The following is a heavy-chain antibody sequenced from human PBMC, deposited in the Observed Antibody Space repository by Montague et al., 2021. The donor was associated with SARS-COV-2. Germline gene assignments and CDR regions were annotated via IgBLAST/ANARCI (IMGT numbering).Heavy chain of an antibody. CDR2: IYYSGST. J-gene: IGHJ3*02. D-gene: IGHD4-17*01. Sequence: SETLSLTCTVSGGSIRTSSYYWGWIRQPPGKGLDWIGSIYYSGSTYYNPSLKSRVTISVDTSKNQFSLKLSSVTAADTAVYYCAMRGGALDAFDIWGQGKMVIVSS. CDR3: AMRGGALDAFDI. CDR1: GGSIRTSSYY. V-gene: IGHV4-39*01.